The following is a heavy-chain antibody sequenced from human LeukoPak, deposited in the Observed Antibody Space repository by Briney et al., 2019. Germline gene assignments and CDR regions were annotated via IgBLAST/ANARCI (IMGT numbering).Heavy chain of an antibody. CDR2: ISSSGGSA. V-gene: IGHV3-23*01. Sequence: GGSLRLSCAASGFTFSSYAMSWVRQAPGKGLEWVSVISSSGGSAYYTDSVKGRFTISRDNSKNTLYLQMNSLRAEDTAVYYCAKDLYSYGFPAYYYYYGMDVWGQGTTVTVSS. J-gene: IGHJ6*02. CDR3: AKDLYSYGFPAYYYYYGMDV. D-gene: IGHD5-18*01. CDR1: GFTFSSYA.